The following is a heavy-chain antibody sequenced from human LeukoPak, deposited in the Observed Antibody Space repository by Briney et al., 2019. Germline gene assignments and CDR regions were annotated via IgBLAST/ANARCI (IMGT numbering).Heavy chain of an antibody. CDR1: GFTFSDYY. Sequence: PGGSLRLSCAASGFTFSDYYMSWIRQAPGKGLEWVSYISSSGSTIYYADSVKGRFTISRDNAKNSLYLQMNSQRAEDTAVYYCAREYDFWSGYSPDWFDPWGQGTLVTVSS. J-gene: IGHJ5*02. V-gene: IGHV3-11*04. D-gene: IGHD3-3*01. CDR3: AREYDFWSGYSPDWFDP. CDR2: ISSSGSTI.